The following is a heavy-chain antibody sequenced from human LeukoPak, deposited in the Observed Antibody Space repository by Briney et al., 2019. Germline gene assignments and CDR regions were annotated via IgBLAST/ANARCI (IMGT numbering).Heavy chain of an antibody. CDR2: IYYSETTGPT. CDR3: ARGLPNRSVVVVTAAFDY. V-gene: IGHV4-39*07. D-gene: IGHD2-2*01. Sequence: SETLSLTCTVSGVSIRSSGDYWGWIRQPPGKGLEWIGSIYYSETTGPTSYNPSLRSRVTISVDTSKNQFSLTLTFVTAADTATYYCARGLPNRSVVVVTAAFDYWGQGTRVTVSS. J-gene: IGHJ4*02. CDR1: GVSIRSSGDY.